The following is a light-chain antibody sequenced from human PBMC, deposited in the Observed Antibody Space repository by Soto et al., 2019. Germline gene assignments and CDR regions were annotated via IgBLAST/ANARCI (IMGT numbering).Light chain of an antibody. V-gene: IGKV3-15*01. CDR3: QHYHGCVKA. Sequence: EIVMTQSPATLSVSPGGTATLSCRASQGLGDRLAWYQQKPGQPPRLLIYDASTRATGVPDRFSGSESETEYTLTITSLQSEDFAVYYCQHYHGCVKAFGQGTKLEIK. CDR2: DAS. CDR1: QGLGDR. J-gene: IGKJ2*01.